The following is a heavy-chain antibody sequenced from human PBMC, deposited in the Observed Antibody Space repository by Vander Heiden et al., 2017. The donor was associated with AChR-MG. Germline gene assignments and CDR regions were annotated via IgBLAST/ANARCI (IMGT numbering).Heavy chain of an antibody. CDR3: AREGTPYYYDSSGYLFDY. J-gene: IGHJ4*02. Sequence: QVQLVQSGAEVKKPGSSVKVSCKASGGTFSSYAISWVRQAPGQGLEWMGGIIPIFGTANYAQKFQGRVTITADESTSTAYMELSSLRSEDTAVYYCAREGTPYYYDSSGYLFDYWGQGTLVTVSS. CDR2: IIPIFGTA. D-gene: IGHD3-22*01. CDR1: GGTFSSYA. V-gene: IGHV1-69*01.